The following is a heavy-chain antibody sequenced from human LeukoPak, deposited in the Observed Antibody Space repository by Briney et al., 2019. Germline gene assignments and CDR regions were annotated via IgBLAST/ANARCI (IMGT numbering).Heavy chain of an antibody. CDR2: ISGSGGST. J-gene: IGHJ4*02. V-gene: IGHV3-23*01. CDR3: AKEPLRVSSWGDGSDY. Sequence: GGSLRLSCAASGFTFSSYAMSWVRQAPGKGLEWVSAISGSGGSTYFADSVKGRFTISRDNSKNTLYLQMNSLKAEDTAVYYCAKEPLRVSSWGDGSDYWGQGTLVTVSS. D-gene: IGHD3-16*01. CDR1: GFTFSSYA.